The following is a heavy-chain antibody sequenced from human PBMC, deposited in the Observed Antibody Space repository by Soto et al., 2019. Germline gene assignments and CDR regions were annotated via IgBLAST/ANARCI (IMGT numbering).Heavy chain of an antibody. CDR3: ATSPPASYSSGWYGWYFQH. J-gene: IGHJ1*01. CDR1: GYSFTSYW. CDR2: IYPGDSDT. D-gene: IGHD6-19*01. Sequence: GESLKISCKGSGYSFTSYWIGWVRQMPGKGLEWMGIIYPGDSDTRYSPSFQGQVTISADKSISTAYLQWSSLKASDTAMYYCATSPPASYSSGWYGWYFQHWGQGTLVTVSS. V-gene: IGHV5-51*01.